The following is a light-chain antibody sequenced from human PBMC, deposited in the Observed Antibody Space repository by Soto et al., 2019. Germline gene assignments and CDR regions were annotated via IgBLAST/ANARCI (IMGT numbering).Light chain of an antibody. CDR3: QQLNSYPRGT. CDR2: AAS. V-gene: IGKV1-9*01. CDR1: QGISSY. Sequence: DIQLTQSPSFPSASVGDRVTITCRASQGISSYLAWYQQKPGKAPKLLIYAASTLQSGVPSRFSGSGSGTEFTLTISSLQPEDFATYYCQQLNSYPRGTFGQGTKLEIK. J-gene: IGKJ2*02.